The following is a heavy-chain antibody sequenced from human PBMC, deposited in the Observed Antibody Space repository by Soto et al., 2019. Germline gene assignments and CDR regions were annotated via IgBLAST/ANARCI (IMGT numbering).Heavy chain of an antibody. CDR3: ARGSYCSRSSCYQPYTGFDH. CDR1: GWSFSDYY. Sequence: PXETLSLTCVVDGWSFSDYYWSWIRQPPGRGLEWIGEIKHSGTTNYNLSLKSRVTISVDTSKNQFSLKLSSVTAADTAVYYCARGSYCSRSSCYQPYTGFDHWGQGTLVTVSS. CDR2: IKHSGTT. V-gene: IGHV4-34*01. D-gene: IGHD2-2*01. J-gene: IGHJ5*02.